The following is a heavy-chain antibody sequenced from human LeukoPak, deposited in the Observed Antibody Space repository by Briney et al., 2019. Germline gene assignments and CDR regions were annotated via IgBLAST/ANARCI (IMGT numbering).Heavy chain of an antibody. CDR1: GFTFSSYS. D-gene: IGHD3-10*01. CDR2: ISSSSSYI. CDR3: ARDRSGSISPPDFDY. V-gene: IGHV3-21*01. J-gene: IGHJ4*02. Sequence: PGGSLRLSWAASGFTFSSYSMNWVRQAPGKGLEWVSSISSSSSYIYYADSVKGRFTISRDNAKNSLYLQMNSLRAEDTAVYYCARDRSGSISPPDFDYWGQGTLVTVSS.